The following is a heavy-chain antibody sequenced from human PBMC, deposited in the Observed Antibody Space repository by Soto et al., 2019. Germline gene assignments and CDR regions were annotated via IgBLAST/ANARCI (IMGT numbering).Heavy chain of an antibody. V-gene: IGHV4-4*02. Sequence: QVQLQESGPGLMKPSGTLSLTCAVSGGSITSNRWCWVRQPPGKGLEWIAEIFHNGSASYNQSLMGGLCRSMDKSRNHLSPKLISVTAADTAVYYCARHIAVSGTRGFDHWGQGTLVTVSS. CDR2: IFHNGSA. CDR1: GGSITSNR. J-gene: IGHJ4*02. CDR3: ARHIAVSGTRGFDH. D-gene: IGHD2-21*01.